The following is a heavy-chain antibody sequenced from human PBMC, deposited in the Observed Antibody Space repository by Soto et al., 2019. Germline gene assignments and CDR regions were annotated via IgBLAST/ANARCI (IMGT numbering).Heavy chain of an antibody. D-gene: IGHD4-17*01. Sequence: SVKVSCKASGGTFSSYAISWVRQAPGQGLEWMGGIIPIFGTANYAQKFQGRVTITADESTSTAYMELSSLRSEDTAVYYCARGHDYGDYDHAFDIWGQETMVTVSS. CDR2: IIPIFGTA. CDR3: ARGHDYGDYDHAFDI. J-gene: IGHJ3*02. V-gene: IGHV1-69*13. CDR1: GGTFSSYA.